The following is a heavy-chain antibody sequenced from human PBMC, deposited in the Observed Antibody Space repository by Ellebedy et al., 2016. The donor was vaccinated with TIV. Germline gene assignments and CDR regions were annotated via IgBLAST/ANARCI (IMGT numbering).Heavy chain of an antibody. CDR3: ARARSLYYDFWSGYYRNWFDP. Sequence: SQTLSLTCAISGDSVSSNSAAWNWIRQSPSRGLEWLGRTYYRSKWYNDYAVSVKSRITINPDTSKNQFSLQLNSVTPEDTAVYYCARARSLYYDFWSGYYRNWFDPWGQGTLVTVSS. CDR2: TYYRSKWYN. CDR1: GDSVSSNSAA. V-gene: IGHV6-1*01. J-gene: IGHJ5*02. D-gene: IGHD3-3*01.